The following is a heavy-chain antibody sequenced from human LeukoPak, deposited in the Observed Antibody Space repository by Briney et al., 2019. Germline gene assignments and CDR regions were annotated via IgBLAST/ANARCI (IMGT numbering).Heavy chain of an antibody. J-gene: IGHJ4*02. CDR3: ARGGSGTYYYY. D-gene: IGHD1-26*01. V-gene: IGHV4-59*01. Sequence: PSETLSLTCTVSGGSITSYHYSWIRQPSGKGLEWIGYIYYSGSTNYNPSLKSRVTISVDTSKNQFSLKLSSVTAADTAVYYCARGGSGTYYYYWGQGTLVTVSS. CDR2: IYYSGST. CDR1: GGSITSYH.